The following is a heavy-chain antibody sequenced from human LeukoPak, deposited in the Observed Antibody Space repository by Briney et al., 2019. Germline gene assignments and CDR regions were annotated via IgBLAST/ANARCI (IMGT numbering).Heavy chain of an antibody. Sequence: PGESLKISCKGSGYSFTSYWIGWVRQMPGKGLEWMGIIYPGDSDTRYSPSFQGQVTISADKSISTAYLQWSSLKASDTAMYYCARHRALPAARREGYYYYYMDVWGKGTTVTISS. D-gene: IGHD2-2*01. CDR1: GYSFTSYW. CDR2: IYPGDSDT. CDR3: ARHRALPAARREGYYYYYMDV. V-gene: IGHV5-51*01. J-gene: IGHJ6*03.